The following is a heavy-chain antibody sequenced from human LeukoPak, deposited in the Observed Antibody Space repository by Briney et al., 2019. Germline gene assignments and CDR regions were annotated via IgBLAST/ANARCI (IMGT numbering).Heavy chain of an antibody. CDR1: GFTFSSYG. CDR2: ISYDGSNK. J-gene: IGHJ4*02. CDR3: ARAPTAMDPFDY. V-gene: IGHV3-30*03. Sequence: GGSLRLSCAASGFTFSSYGMHWVRQAPGKGLEWVAVISYDGSNKYYADSVKGQFTISRDNSKNTLYLQMNSLRAEDTAVYYCARAPTAMDPFDYWGQGTLVTVSS. D-gene: IGHD5-18*01.